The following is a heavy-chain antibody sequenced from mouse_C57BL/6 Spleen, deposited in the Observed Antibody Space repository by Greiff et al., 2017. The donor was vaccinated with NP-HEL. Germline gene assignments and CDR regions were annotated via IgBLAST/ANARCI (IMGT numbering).Heavy chain of an antibody. V-gene: IGHV3-6*01. CDR1: GYSITSGYY. CDR2: ISYDGSN. Sequence: DVQLQESGPGLVKPSQSLSLTCSVTGYSITSGYYWNWIRQFPGNKLEWMGYISYDGSNNYNPSLKNRISITRDTSKNQFFLKLNSVTTEDTATYYCARDLFYDGDYVDYAMGYWGQKTSDTVSS. J-gene: IGHJ4*01. CDR3: ARDLFYDGDYVDYAMGY. D-gene: IGHD2-3*01.